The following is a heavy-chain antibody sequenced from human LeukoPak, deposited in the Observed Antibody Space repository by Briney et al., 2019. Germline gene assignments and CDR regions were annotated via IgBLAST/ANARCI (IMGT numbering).Heavy chain of an antibody. CDR1: GFTFSDYN. V-gene: IGHV3-11*01. J-gene: IGHJ4*02. D-gene: IGHD3-3*01. CDR3: ARGPFWSGYYDD. CDR2: ISSSGSTI. Sequence: PGGSLRLSCAASGFTFSDYNMSWIRQAPGKGLEWVSYISSSGSTIYYADSVKGRFTISRDNAKNSLYLQMSNLRAEDTAVYYCARGPFWSGYYDDWGQGTLVTVSS.